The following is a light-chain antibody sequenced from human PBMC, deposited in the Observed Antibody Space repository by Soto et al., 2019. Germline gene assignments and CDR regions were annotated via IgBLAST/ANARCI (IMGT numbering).Light chain of an antibody. Sequence: EIVLTQSPGTLSLSPGERATLSCRSSQSVSSSYLAWYQQKPGQAPRLLIYDVSSRATGIPDRFSVSGSGTDFNLTISRLEPEDFAVYYCQQYDSSPTFGQGTKVEIK. CDR1: QSVSSSY. CDR3: QQYDSSPT. CDR2: DVS. J-gene: IGKJ1*01. V-gene: IGKV3-20*01.